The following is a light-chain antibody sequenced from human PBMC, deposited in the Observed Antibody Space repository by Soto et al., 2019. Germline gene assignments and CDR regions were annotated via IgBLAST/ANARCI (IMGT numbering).Light chain of an antibody. V-gene: IGKV3-15*01. J-gene: IGKJ2*01. CDR1: QSVSSN. CDR2: GAS. Sequence: IVMTQSTASLSVSPGERATLSYRASQSVSSNLAWYQHKPGQAPRLLFYGASTRAAGIPARFSGGGSGTDFTLTISGLQSEDFAVYYCQQSNKWPYTFGQGTKLEIK. CDR3: QQSNKWPYT.